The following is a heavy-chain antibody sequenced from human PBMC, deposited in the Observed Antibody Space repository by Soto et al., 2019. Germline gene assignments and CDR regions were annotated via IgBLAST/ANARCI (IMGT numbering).Heavy chain of an antibody. CDR3: ARDDRVTPDSSGWGFGFDY. J-gene: IGHJ4*02. CDR1: GGSISSYY. Sequence: SETLSLTCTVSGGSISSYYWSWIRQPPGKGLEWIGYIYYSGSTNYNPSLKSRVTISVDTSKNQFSLKLSSVTAADTAVYYCARDDRVTPDSSGWGFGFDYWGQGTLVTVSS. D-gene: IGHD6-19*01. CDR2: IYYSGST. V-gene: IGHV4-59*01.